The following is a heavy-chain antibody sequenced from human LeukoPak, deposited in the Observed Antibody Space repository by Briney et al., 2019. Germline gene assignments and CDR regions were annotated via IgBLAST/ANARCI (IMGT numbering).Heavy chain of an antibody. CDR3: VRQGFYYDSSGYYIIDY. V-gene: IGHV5-51*01. D-gene: IGHD3-22*01. CDR1: GYSFTSYW. J-gene: IGHJ4*02. Sequence: GESLKTSCKGSGYSFTSYWIGWVRQMPGKGLEWMGMTYPGDSDTRYRPSFQGQVTISADKSISTAYLQWSSLKASDTAIYYCVRQGFYYDSSGYYIIDYWGQGTLVTVSS. CDR2: TYPGDSDT.